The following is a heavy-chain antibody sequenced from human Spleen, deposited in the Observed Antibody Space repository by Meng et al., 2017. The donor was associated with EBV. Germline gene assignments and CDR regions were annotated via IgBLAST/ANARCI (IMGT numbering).Heavy chain of an antibody. J-gene: IGHJ4*02. Sequence: QVQLVQSGPEVKKPGSSVKVSCKASRGTFSSFGINWVRQAPGQGLEWMGGIIPIFDATNYAQKFQGRLTISADESTGTAYMELSSLRSEDTAVYYCARDPSYDNTGYYDYWGQGTLVTVSS. D-gene: IGHD3-22*01. CDR3: ARDPSYDNTGYYDY. V-gene: IGHV1-69*01. CDR1: RGTFSSFG. CDR2: IIPIFDAT.